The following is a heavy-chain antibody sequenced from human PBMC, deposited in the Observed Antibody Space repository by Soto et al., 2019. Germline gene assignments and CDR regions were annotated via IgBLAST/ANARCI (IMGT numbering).Heavy chain of an antibody. CDR3: ARDDYGIYPY. D-gene: IGHD1-26*01. CDR1: GYTVTDYY. CDR2: IDPKNGGT. Sequence: QVQLVQSGTEVKKPGASVKVSCKASGYTVTDYYIHWVRQAPGQGLEWMGWIDPKNGGTIYAQKFQDRVTMTRGTSISTAYMDLSRLTSDDTALYYCARDDYGIYPYWGQGTLVTVSS. J-gene: IGHJ4*02. V-gene: IGHV1-2*02.